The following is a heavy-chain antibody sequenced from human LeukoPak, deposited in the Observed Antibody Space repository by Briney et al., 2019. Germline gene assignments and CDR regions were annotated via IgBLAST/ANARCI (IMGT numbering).Heavy chain of an antibody. CDR2: INPNSGGT. J-gene: IGHJ5*02. CDR3: ASANYGSGPFDP. Sequence: ASVKVSCKASGYTFIGYYMHWVRQAPGQGLEWMGWINPNSGGTNYAQKFQGRVTMTRDTSISTAYMELSRLRSDDTAVYYCASANYGSGPFDPWGQGTLVTVSS. D-gene: IGHD3-10*01. V-gene: IGHV1-2*02. CDR1: GYTFIGYY.